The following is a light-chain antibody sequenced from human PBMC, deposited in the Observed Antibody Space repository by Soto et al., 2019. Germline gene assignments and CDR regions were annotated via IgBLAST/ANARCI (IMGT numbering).Light chain of an antibody. Sequence: QSALTQPPSASGSPGQSVTISCTGTSSDVGGYNYVSWYQHHPGKTPKLIISEVNKRPSGVPDRFSGSKSGNTASLTVSGLQLEDEADYYCSSYGGINNSNFVSGTGTKVTVL. CDR3: SSYGGINNSNFV. CDR1: SSDVGGYNY. J-gene: IGLJ1*01. CDR2: EVN. V-gene: IGLV2-8*01.